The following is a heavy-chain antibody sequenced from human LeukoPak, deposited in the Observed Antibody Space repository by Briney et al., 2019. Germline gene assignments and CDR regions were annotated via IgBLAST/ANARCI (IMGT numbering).Heavy chain of an antibody. CDR2: INPSGST. J-gene: IGHJ4*01. Sequence: SETLSLTCTVFGGSFSGYYWSWIRQPPDKGLEWIGEINPSGSTNYNPSLKTRVTISTDTSKNHFSLNLNSVTAADTGVYYCVRGSRVYCGGDCYYYWGHGTLVTVSS. V-gene: IGHV4-34*01. D-gene: IGHD2-21*02. CDR1: GGSFSGYY. CDR3: VRGSRVYCGGDCYYY.